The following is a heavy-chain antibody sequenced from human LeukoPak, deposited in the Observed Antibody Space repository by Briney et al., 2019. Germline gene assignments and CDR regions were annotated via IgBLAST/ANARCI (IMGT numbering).Heavy chain of an antibody. J-gene: IGHJ4*02. CDR2: INTNTGNP. CDR3: ARDPPYSSSSIGFDY. Sequence: ASVKVSCKASGYTFTSYAMNWVRQAPGQGLEWMGWINTNTGNPTYAQGFTGRFVFSLDTSVSTAYLQINSPKAEDTAVYYCARDPPYSSSSIGFDYWGQGTLVTVSS. D-gene: IGHD6-6*01. V-gene: IGHV7-4-1*02. CDR1: GYTFTSYA.